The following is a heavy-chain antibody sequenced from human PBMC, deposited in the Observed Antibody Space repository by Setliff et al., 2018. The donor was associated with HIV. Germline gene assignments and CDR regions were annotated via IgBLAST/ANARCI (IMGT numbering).Heavy chain of an antibody. CDR3: VRGANFYTPRKRIFDY. Sequence: SETLSLTCAVYGESFSPYYWNWIRQSPGKGLEWIGEISHSGSSNYSPSLESRLTISVDTSKNQVSLKLNSVTAADSAVYYCVRGANFYTPRKRIFDYWGQGVLVTSPQ. CDR1: GESFSPYY. V-gene: IGHV4-34*01. D-gene: IGHD3-3*01. J-gene: IGHJ4*02. CDR2: ISHSGSS.